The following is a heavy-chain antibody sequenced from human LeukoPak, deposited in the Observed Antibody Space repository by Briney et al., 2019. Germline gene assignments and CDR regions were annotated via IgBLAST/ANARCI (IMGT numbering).Heavy chain of an antibody. D-gene: IGHD3-16*01. CDR1: GYTFTSYG. J-gene: IGHJ3*02. CDR2: INPNSGGT. Sequence: ASVKVSCKASGYTFTSYGISWVRQAPGQGLEWMGWINPNSGGTDYAQKFQGRVTMTRDTSISTAYMELSRLRSDDTAVYYCARDWGHSDAFDIWGQGTMVTVSS. CDR3: ARDWGHSDAFDI. V-gene: IGHV1-2*02.